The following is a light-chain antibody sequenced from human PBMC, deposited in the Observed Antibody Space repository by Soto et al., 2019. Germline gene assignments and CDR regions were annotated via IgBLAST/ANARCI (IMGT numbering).Light chain of an antibody. J-gene: IGKJ2*01. Sequence: DAQMTQSPSSLSASVGDSVTITCRASQSIGTYLDWYQHKPGKAPKLLIYAASSLQSGVQSRCSGSGSGTDFTLTISSLQPEDFATYYCQESHSTFGQGTKLEIK. CDR3: QESHST. CDR2: AAS. V-gene: IGKV1-39*01. CDR1: QSIGTY.